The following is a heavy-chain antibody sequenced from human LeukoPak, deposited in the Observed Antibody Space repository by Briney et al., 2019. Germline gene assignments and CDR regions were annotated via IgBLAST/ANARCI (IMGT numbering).Heavy chain of an antibody. Sequence: SETLSLTCAVSGGSISSSNWWSWVRQPPGKGLEWIGEIYHSVSTNYNPSLKSRVTISVDKSKNQFSLKLSSVTAADTAVYYCAREDSSGWYRAFDIWGQGTMVTVSS. V-gene: IGHV4-4*02. CDR1: GGSISSSNW. CDR3: AREDSSGWYRAFDI. CDR2: IYHSVST. J-gene: IGHJ3*02. D-gene: IGHD6-19*01.